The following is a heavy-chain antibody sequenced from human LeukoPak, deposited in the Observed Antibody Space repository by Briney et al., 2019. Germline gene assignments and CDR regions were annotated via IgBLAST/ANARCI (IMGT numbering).Heavy chain of an antibody. Sequence: SETLSLTCTVSGGSITSSSYYWGWIRQPPGKGLEWIGSISDSGGTYYNPSLKSRVTISADTSKNQFSLKLSSVTAADTAVYYCARSRYDFWSGYYPSSYYYYMDVWGKGTTVTVSS. D-gene: IGHD3-3*01. J-gene: IGHJ6*03. V-gene: IGHV4-39*07. CDR2: ISDSGGT. CDR3: ARSRYDFWSGYYPSSYYYYMDV. CDR1: GGSITSSSYY.